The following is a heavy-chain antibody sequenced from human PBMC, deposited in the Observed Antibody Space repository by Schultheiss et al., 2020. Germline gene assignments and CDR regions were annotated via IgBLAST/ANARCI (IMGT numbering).Heavy chain of an antibody. CDR2: MNPNSGNT. CDR3: ARGWYYGSGSYSLYNWFDP. D-gene: IGHD3-10*01. J-gene: IGHJ5*02. CDR1: GYTFTSYD. V-gene: IGHV1-8*01. Sequence: ASVKVSCKASGYTFTSYDINWVRQATGQGLEWMGWMNPNSGNTGYAQKFQGRVTMTRNTSISTAYMELSSLRSEDTAVYYCARGWYYGSGSYSLYNWFDPWGQGTLVTVSS.